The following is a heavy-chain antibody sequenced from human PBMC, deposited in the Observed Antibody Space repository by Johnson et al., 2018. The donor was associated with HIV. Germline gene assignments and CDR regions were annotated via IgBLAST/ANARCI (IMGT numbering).Heavy chain of an antibody. Sequence: QVQLVESGGGVVQPGGSLRLSCAASGFTFSSYGMHWVRQAPGKGLEWVAFIRYDGRNNSYADSVKGRCTISSDNSKNTLYLQMRSLRAEDTAVDDCATDPGGSYFGYRAYAFDIWGQGTMVTVSS. CDR3: ATDPGGSYFGYRAYAFDI. CDR2: IRYDGRNN. CDR1: GFTFSSYG. J-gene: IGHJ3*02. D-gene: IGHD1-26*01. V-gene: IGHV3-30*02.